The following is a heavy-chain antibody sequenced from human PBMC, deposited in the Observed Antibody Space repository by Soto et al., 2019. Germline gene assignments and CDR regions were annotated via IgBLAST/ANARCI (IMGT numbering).Heavy chain of an antibody. Sequence: SETLSLTCTVSGGSISTYYWSWIRQPPGKGLEWIGYIYYSGSTNYNPSLKSRVTISVDTSKNQFSLKLSSVTAADTAVYYCARGSNYGDYVRWGQGTLVTVSS. CDR3: ARGSNYGDYVR. J-gene: IGHJ4*02. D-gene: IGHD4-17*01. CDR2: IYYSGST. CDR1: GGSISTYY. V-gene: IGHV4-59*01.